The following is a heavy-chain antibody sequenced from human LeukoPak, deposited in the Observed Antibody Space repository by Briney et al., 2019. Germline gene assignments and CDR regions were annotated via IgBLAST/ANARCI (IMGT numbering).Heavy chain of an antibody. CDR2: IYYTGGT. CDR3: ARDRVLGAAVAGIFDY. Sequence: PSETLSLTCSVSGGSITSSSYYWGWIRQSPEKGLEWIGSIYYTGGTHYGPSLKSRVTISVDTSKNQFSLKLSSVTAADTAVYYCARDRVLGAAVAGIFDYWGQGTLVTVSS. J-gene: IGHJ4*02. V-gene: IGHV4-39*02. CDR1: GGSITSSSYY. D-gene: IGHD6-19*01.